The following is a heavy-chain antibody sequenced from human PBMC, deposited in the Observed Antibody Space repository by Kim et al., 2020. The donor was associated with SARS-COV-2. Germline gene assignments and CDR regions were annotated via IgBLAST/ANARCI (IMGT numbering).Heavy chain of an antibody. CDR3: ARDSYGMDV. J-gene: IGHJ6*02. CDR2: NNK. V-gene: IGHV3-30*01. Sequence: NNKYNVDSVKGRFTISRDNSKNTLYLQMNSLSAEDTAVYYCARDSYGMDVWGQGTTVTVSS.